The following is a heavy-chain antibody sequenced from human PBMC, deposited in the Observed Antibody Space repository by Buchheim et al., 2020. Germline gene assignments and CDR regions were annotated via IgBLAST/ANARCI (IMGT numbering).Heavy chain of an antibody. CDR1: GFTLSSYW. CDR3: ARDLRHQPYYYYYGMDV. D-gene: IGHD6-6*01. J-gene: IGHJ6*02. V-gene: IGHV3-74*01. CDR2: INSDGSST. Sequence: EVQLVESGGGLVQPGGSLRLSCAASGFTLSSYWMHWVRQAPGKGLVWVSRINSDGSSTSYADSVKGRFTISRDNAKNTLYLQMNRLRAEDTAVYYCARDLRHQPYYYYYGMDVWGQGTT.